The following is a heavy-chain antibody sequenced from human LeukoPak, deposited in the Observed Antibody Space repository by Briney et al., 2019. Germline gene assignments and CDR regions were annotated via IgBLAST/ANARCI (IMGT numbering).Heavy chain of an antibody. CDR2: ISYDGSNK. Sequence: GGSLRLSCAASGFTFSSYGMHWVRQAPGKGLEWVVVISYDGSNKYYADSVKGRFTISRDNSKNTLYLQMNSLGAEDTAVYYCAKSKGTTGTTGVDYWGQGTLVTVSS. J-gene: IGHJ4*02. CDR3: AKSKGTTGTTGVDY. V-gene: IGHV3-30*18. CDR1: GFTFSSYG. D-gene: IGHD1-1*01.